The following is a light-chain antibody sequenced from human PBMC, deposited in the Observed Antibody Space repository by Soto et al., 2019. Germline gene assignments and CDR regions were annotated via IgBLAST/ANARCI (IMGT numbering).Light chain of an antibody. Sequence: EVVLTQSPGTLSLSPGDGATLSSRASQSVSSSYLAWYQQKSGQAPRLLIFGATIRASGIPDRFSGSRSRTDFTLTISRLEPEEFAMYYCQQYGSSPLTFVGGTKVEIK. V-gene: IGKV3-20*01. J-gene: IGKJ4*01. CDR2: GAT. CDR1: QSVSSSY. CDR3: QQYGSSPLT.